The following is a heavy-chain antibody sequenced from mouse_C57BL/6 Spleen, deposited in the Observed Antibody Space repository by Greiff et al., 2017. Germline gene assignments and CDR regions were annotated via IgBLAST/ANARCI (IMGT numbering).Heavy chain of an antibody. Sequence: QVQLQQPGAELVKPGASVKMSCKASGYTFTSYWITWVKQRPGQGLEWIGDIYPGSGSTNYNEKFKSKATLTVDTSSSTAYMQLSSLTSEDSAVYFCARHEYYGSSYWYFDVWGTGTTVTVSS. CDR3: ARHEYYGSSYWYFDV. J-gene: IGHJ1*03. CDR1: GYTFTSYW. D-gene: IGHD1-1*01. V-gene: IGHV1-55*01. CDR2: IYPGSGST.